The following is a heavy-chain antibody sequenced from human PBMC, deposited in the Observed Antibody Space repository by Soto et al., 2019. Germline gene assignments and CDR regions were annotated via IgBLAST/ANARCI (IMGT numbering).Heavy chain of an antibody. V-gene: IGHV3-74*03. Sequence: PGGSLRLSCAASGFSLSPYWMHWVRQVPGRGLEWVARLSSDGFGAAYADSVEGRFFISRDIARNTLSLQMNSLRADDTAVYYCARDLGGPDYWGRGTSVTVS. CDR2: LSSDGFGA. CDR1: GFSLSPYW. D-gene: IGHD3-16*01. J-gene: IGHJ4*02. CDR3: ARDLGGPDY.